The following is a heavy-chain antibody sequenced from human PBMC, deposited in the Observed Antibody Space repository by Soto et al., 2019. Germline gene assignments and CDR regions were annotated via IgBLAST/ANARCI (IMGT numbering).Heavy chain of an antibody. Sequence: LRLSCAASGFTFSDYYMSWIRQAPGKGLEWVSYISSSSSYTNYADSVKGRFTISRDNAKNSLYLQMNSLRAEDTAVYYCARCYYDSSGYHDAFDIWGQGTMVTVSS. J-gene: IGHJ3*02. CDR2: ISSSSSYT. V-gene: IGHV3-11*06. CDR1: GFTFSDYY. CDR3: ARCYYDSSGYHDAFDI. D-gene: IGHD3-22*01.